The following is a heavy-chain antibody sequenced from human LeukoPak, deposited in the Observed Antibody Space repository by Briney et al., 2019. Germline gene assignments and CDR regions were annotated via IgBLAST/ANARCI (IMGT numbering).Heavy chain of an antibody. J-gene: IGHJ4*02. D-gene: IGHD6-13*01. V-gene: IGHV3-48*03. Sequence: GGSLRLSCGASGSTFSSFEMNWVRLAPGKGLEWVSYISPSGTARYYADSVRGRFIISRDNAMKSLYLQMNSLRAEDTAVYYCTRGGHSSTWYANFDYWGQGILVTVSS. CDR1: GSTFSSFE. CDR3: TRGGHSSTWYANFDY. CDR2: ISPSGTAR.